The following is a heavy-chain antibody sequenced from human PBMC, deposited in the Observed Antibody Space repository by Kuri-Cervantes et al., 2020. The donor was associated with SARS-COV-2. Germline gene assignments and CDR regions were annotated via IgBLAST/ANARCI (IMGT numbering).Heavy chain of an antibody. J-gene: IGHJ5*02. CDR3: ATAPPFYDSSGYYNWFDP. D-gene: IGHD3-22*01. V-gene: IGHV1-24*01. CDR1: GYTFTSYG. Sequence: GESLKISCKASGYTFTSYGISWVRQAPGQGLEWMGGFDPEDGETIYAQKFQGRVTMTEDTSTDTAYMGLSSLRSEDTAVYYCATAPPFYDSSGYYNWFDPWGQGTLVTVSS. CDR2: FDPEDGET.